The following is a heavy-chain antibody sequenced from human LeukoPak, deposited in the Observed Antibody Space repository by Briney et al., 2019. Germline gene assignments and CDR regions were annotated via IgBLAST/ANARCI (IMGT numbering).Heavy chain of an antibody. D-gene: IGHD1-14*01. CDR2: ISGSGGST. J-gene: IGHJ4*02. Sequence: SGGSLRLSCAASGFTFSSYEMNWVRQAPGKGLEWVSSISGSGGSTYYADSVKGRFTISRDNSKNTLHLQMNSLRAEDTAVYYCVRIIYFDYWGQGTLVTVSS. V-gene: IGHV3-23*01. CDR3: VRIIYFDY. CDR1: GFTFSSYE.